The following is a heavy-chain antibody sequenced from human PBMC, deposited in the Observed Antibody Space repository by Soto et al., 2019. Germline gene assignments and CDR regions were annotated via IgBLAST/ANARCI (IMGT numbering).Heavy chain of an antibody. V-gene: IGHV1-46*01. Sequence: ASVKVSCKASGYTFTIYYMHWVRQAPGQGLEWMGIINPSGGSTSYAQKFQGRVTMTRDTSTSTVYMELSSLRSEDTAVYYCARISSIAARGNWFDPWGQGTLVTVSS. CDR2: INPSGGST. J-gene: IGHJ5*02. D-gene: IGHD6-6*01. CDR1: GYTFTIYY. CDR3: ARISSIAARGNWFDP.